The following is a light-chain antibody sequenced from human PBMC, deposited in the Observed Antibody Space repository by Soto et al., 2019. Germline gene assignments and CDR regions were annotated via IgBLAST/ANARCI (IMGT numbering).Light chain of an antibody. CDR1: QSVSSY. Sequence: EIVLTQSPATLSLSPGEGVTLSCRASQSVSSYLAWYQQKPGQAPRLLIYDAFNRATSIPDRFSGSGSGTDFTLTISSLEPEDFAVYYCQQRSNWPPEFTFGQGTKLEI. CDR3: QQRSNWPPEFT. CDR2: DAF. V-gene: IGKV3-11*01. J-gene: IGKJ2*01.